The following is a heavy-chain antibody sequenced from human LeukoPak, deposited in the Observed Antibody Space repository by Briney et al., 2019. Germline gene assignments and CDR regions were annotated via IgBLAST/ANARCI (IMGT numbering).Heavy chain of an antibody. Sequence: QPGGSLRLSCAASGFTFSSFWMSWVRQAPGKGLEWVANIKEDGSEKYYVDSVKGRFTISRDNAENSLYLQMNGLRAEDTAVYYCARWAEANDYWGQGTLVTVSS. CDR3: ARWAEANDY. CDR1: GFTFSSFW. J-gene: IGHJ4*02. V-gene: IGHV3-7*05. CDR2: IKEDGSEK.